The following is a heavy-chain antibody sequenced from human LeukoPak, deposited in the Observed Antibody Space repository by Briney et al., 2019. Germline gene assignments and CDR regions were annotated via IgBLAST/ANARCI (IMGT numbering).Heavy chain of an antibody. J-gene: IGHJ3*02. Sequence: GRSLRLSCAASGFTFDDYAMHWVRQAPGKGLEWVSGISWNSGSIGYADSVKGRFTISRDNAKNSLYLQVNSLRAEDTALYYCAKDMGNWGVFDAFDIWGQGTMVTVSS. CDR3: AKDMGNWGVFDAFDI. V-gene: IGHV3-9*01. D-gene: IGHD7-27*01. CDR2: ISWNSGSI. CDR1: GFTFDDYA.